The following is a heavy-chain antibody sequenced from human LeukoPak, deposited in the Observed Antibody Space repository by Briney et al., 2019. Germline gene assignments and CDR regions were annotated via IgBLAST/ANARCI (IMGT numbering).Heavy chain of an antibody. CDR1: TFTFRNYW. Sequence: GGSLRLSCAASTFTFRNYWMSWVRQAPGKGLEWVANIKQDGSEKYYVDSVKGRFTISRDNAKNSLYLQMNSLRAEDTAVYYCARRGGTMNYWGQGTLVTVSS. J-gene: IGHJ4*02. D-gene: IGHD1-7*01. CDR3: ARRGGTMNY. CDR2: IKQDGSEK. V-gene: IGHV3-7*01.